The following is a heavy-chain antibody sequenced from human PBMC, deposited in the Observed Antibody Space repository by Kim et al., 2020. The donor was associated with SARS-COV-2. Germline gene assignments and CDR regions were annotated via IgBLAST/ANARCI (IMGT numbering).Heavy chain of an antibody. D-gene: IGHD1-26*01. V-gene: IGHV4-4*07. CDR3: ARDPSIVGATRAAFDI. Sequence: SLTSRVTMSVDTSKNQCSLKLSSVTAADTAVYYCARDPSIVGATRAAFDIWGQGTMVTVSS. J-gene: IGHJ3*02.